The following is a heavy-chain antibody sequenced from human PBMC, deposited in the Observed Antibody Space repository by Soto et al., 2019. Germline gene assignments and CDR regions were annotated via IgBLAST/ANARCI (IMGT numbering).Heavy chain of an antibody. CDR1: GYTFTGYY. J-gene: IGHJ4*02. Sequence: QVQLVQSGAEAKKPGASVKVSCKASGYTFTGYYMHWVRQAPGQGLEWMGWINPNSGGTNYAQKFQGRVTMTRDTSISTAYMELSRLRSDDTAVYYCARAGGLWFGELLSPVYWGQGTLVTVSS. V-gene: IGHV1-2*02. CDR3: ARAGGLWFGELLSPVY. CDR2: INPNSGGT. D-gene: IGHD3-10*01.